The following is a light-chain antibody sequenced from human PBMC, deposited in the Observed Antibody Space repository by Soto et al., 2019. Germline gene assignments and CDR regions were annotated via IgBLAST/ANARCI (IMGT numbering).Light chain of an antibody. CDR1: SSNIGSNY. J-gene: IGLJ3*02. V-gene: IGLV1-47*01. Sequence: QSVLTHPPSASGTPGQRVTISCSGSSSNIGSNYVYWYQQLPGTAPKLLIYRNNQRPSGVPDRFSGSKSGTSASLAISGLRSEDEADYYCAAGDDTPVFGGGTKLTVL. CDR2: RNN. CDR3: AAGDDTPV.